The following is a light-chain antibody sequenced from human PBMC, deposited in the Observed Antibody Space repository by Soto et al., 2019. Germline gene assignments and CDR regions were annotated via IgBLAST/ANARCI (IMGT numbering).Light chain of an antibody. CDR1: QSVSSY. Sequence: SPATLSLSPGERATLSCMASQSVSSYLAWYQQKPGQAPRLLIYDASNRATGIPARFSGSGSGTDFTLTISSLEPEDFAVYYCQQRSNWPTFGQGTRLEIK. CDR3: QQRSNWPT. J-gene: IGKJ5*01. V-gene: IGKV3-11*01. CDR2: DAS.